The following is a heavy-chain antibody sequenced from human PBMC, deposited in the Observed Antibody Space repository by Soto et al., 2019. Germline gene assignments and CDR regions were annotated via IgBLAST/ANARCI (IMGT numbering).Heavy chain of an antibody. J-gene: IGHJ4*02. D-gene: IGHD2-2*01. Sequence: LETHSLTCTVSGGSVSSGSYYRSWIRKPLGKGLECIGYIYYSGSTTYNPSLKSRVTISVDTSKNQFSLKLSSVTAADTAVYYCARVSTSWGLVRYFDSWGQGTLVTASS. CDR1: GGSVSSGSYY. V-gene: IGHV4-61*01. CDR3: ARVSTSWGLVRYFDS. CDR2: IYYSGST.